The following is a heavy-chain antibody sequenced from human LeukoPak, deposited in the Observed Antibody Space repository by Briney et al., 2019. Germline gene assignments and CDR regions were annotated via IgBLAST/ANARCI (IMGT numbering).Heavy chain of an antibody. CDR2: IRYDGSNE. Sequence: GGSLRLSCAASGFSFSGYGMHWVRQAPGKGLEWVAFIRYDGSNEYYADSVKGRFTISRDKSKNTLSLQMNGLRVEDTAVYYCAKDVPAAYFDYWGQGTLVTVSS. V-gene: IGHV3-30*02. J-gene: IGHJ4*02. D-gene: IGHD2-2*01. CDR3: AKDVPAAYFDY. CDR1: GFSFSGYG.